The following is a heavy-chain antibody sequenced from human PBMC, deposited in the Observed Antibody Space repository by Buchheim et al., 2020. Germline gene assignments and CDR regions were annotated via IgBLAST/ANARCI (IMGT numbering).Heavy chain of an antibody. J-gene: IGHJ5*02. CDR2: IYHSGST. CDR3: ARGGDEFTWNWFDP. Sequence: QLQLQESGSGLVKPSQTLSLTCAVSGGSISSGGYSWSWIRQPPGKGLEWNGYIYHSGSTYYNPSLKSRVTLPVDRSKKQFFLKLRPVTAADAAVYYCARGGDEFTWNWFDPWGQGTL. D-gene: IGHD3-16*01. V-gene: IGHV4-30-2*01. CDR1: GGSISSGGYS.